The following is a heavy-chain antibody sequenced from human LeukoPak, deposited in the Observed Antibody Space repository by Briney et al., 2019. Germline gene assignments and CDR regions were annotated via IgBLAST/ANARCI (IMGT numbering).Heavy chain of an antibody. Sequence: PGGSLRLSFAASGFTFSSYSMHWVRQAPGKGLEWVAFISYDGSNKYYADSVKGRFTISRDNSKNTLYLQMNSLRAEDKAVYYCARDGIVVVPAARPYYYYYGMDVWGQGTTVTVSS. CDR3: ARDGIVVVPAARPYYYYYGMDV. D-gene: IGHD2-2*01. J-gene: IGHJ6*02. CDR1: GFTFSSYS. V-gene: IGHV3-30-3*01. CDR2: ISYDGSNK.